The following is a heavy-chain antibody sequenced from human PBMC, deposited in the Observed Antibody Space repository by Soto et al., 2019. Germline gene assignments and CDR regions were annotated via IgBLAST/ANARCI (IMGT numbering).Heavy chain of an antibody. D-gene: IGHD3-10*01. CDR2: IKQDGSEK. V-gene: IGHV3-7*01. Sequence: GGSLRLSCAASGFTFSSYWMSWVRQAPGKGLEWVANIKQDGSEKYYVDSVKGRFTISRDNAKNSLYLQMNSLRAEDTAVYYCARDRWFGELLGEAFYFDYWGQGTLVTVSS. CDR3: ARDRWFGELLGEAFYFDY. CDR1: GFTFSSYW. J-gene: IGHJ4*02.